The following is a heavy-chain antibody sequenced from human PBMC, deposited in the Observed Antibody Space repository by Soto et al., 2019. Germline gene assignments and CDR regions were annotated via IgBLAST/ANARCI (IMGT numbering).Heavy chain of an antibody. Sequence: QVHLVESGGGVVQPGRSLRLSCAASGFTFSDYAMHWVRQAPGKGLEWLAVILYDGSNKHYADSVEGRFTIFRDNSKNTVYLQMSYLRGEDTAIYYCARGDAVDIWGQGTMVTVSS. CDR1: GFTFSDYA. CDR3: ARGDAVDI. J-gene: IGHJ3*02. CDR2: ILYDGSNK. V-gene: IGHV3-30*04.